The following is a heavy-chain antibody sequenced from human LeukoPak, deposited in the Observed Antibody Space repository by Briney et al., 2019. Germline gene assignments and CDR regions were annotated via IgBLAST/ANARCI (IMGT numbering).Heavy chain of an antibody. CDR1: GGTFSSYA. CDR3: AQSHDILTGYYIPDY. J-gene: IGHJ4*02. D-gene: IGHD3-9*01. V-gene: IGHV1-69*01. CDR2: IIPIFGTA. Sequence: SVKVSCKATGGTFSSYAISWVRQAPGQGLEWMGGIIPIFGTANYAQKFQGRVTITADESTSTAYMELSSLRSEDTAVYYCAQSHDILTGYYIPDYWGQGTLVAVSS.